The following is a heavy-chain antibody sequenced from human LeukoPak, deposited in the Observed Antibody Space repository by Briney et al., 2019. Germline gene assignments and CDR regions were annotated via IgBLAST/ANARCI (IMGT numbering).Heavy chain of an antibody. V-gene: IGHV1-2*02. CDR1: GYTFTGYY. Sequence: ASVKVSCKASGYTFTGYYMHWVRPAPGQGLEWMGWINPNSGGTNYAQKFQGRVTMTRDTSISTAYMELSRLRSDDTAVYYCARVKGSGSYRGGFDYWGQGPLVTVSS. D-gene: IGHD3-10*01. J-gene: IGHJ4*02. CDR2: INPNSGGT. CDR3: ARVKGSGSYRGGFDY.